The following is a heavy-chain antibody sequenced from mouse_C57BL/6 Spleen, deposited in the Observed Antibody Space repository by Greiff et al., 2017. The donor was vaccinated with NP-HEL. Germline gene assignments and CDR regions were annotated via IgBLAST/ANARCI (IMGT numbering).Heavy chain of an antibody. V-gene: IGHV3-6*01. CDR2: ISYDGSN. J-gene: IGHJ1*03. D-gene: IGHD2-4*01. CDR3: ARPYDYGRDWYFDV. Sequence: VQLKESGPGLVKPSQSLSLTCSVTGYSITSGYYWNWIRQFPGNKLEWMGYISYDGSNNYNPSLKNRISITRDTSKNQFFLKLNSVTTEDTATYYCARPYDYGRDWYFDVWGTGTTVTVSS. CDR1: GYSITSGYY.